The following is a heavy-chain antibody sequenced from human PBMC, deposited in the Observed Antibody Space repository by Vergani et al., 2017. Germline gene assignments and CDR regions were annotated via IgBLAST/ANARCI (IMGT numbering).Heavy chain of an antibody. D-gene: IGHD6-6*01. J-gene: IGHJ4*02. V-gene: IGHV3-7*01. CDR3: ARVWLLEYSSSYRDRPSDY. Sequence: EVQLVESGGGLVQPGGSLRLSCAASGFTFSSYWMSWVRQAPGKGLEWVANIKQDGSEKYYVDSVKGRFTISRDNAKNSLSLQMNSLRAEDTAVYYCARVWLLEYSSSYRDRPSDYWGQGALSPSPQ. CDR1: GFTFSSYW. CDR2: IKQDGSEK.